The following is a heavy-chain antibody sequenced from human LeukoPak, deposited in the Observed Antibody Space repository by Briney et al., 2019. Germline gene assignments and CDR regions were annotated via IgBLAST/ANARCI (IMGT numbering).Heavy chain of an antibody. CDR1: GGSISSSSYY. V-gene: IGHV4-39*07. CDR3: ARGPGGSALFN. D-gene: IGHD4-23*01. Sequence: PSETLSLTCTVPGGSISSSSYYWAWIRQPPGKGLEWVGSIYYSGTTYYNPSLKSRVTISVDTSKNQFSLKLTSVTAADTAVYYCARGPGGSALFNWGQGTLVTVSS. CDR2: IYYSGTT. J-gene: IGHJ4*02.